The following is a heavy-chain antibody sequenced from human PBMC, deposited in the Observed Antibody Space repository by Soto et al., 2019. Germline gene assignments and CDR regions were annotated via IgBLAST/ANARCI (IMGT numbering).Heavy chain of an antibody. Sequence: SETLSLTCTVSGGSISSGGYYWSWIRQHPGKGLEWIGYIYYSGSTYYNPSLKSRVTISVDTSKNQFSLKLSSVTAADTAVYYCARGGSSSWYIPTNNNNWFDPWGQGTLVTVSS. V-gene: IGHV4-31*03. J-gene: IGHJ5*02. D-gene: IGHD6-13*01. CDR2: IYYSGST. CDR3: ARGGSSSWYIPTNNNNWFDP. CDR1: GGSISSGGYY.